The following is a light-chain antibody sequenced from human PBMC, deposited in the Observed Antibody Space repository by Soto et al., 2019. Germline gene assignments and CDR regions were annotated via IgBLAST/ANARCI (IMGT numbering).Light chain of an antibody. V-gene: IGLV1-40*01. CDR2: AND. CDR1: SSNIGTGYD. Sequence: QSVLTQPPSVSGAPGQRVTISCTGNSSNIGTGYDVHWYQLLPRTAPKLLIYANDNRPSGVPYRFSGSRSGTSASLAITGLQAEDEAEYYCQSYDRSLSASVVFGGGTKLTVL. CDR3: QSYDRSLSASVV. J-gene: IGLJ2*01.